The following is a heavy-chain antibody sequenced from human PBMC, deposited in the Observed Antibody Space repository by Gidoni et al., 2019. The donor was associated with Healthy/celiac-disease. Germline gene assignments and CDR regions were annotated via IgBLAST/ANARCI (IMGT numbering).Heavy chain of an antibody. V-gene: IGHV4-59*01. CDR1: GGSISSYY. Sequence: QVQLQESGPGLVKPSETLSLTCTVSGGSISSYYWSWIRQPPGKGLEWIGYIYYSGSTNYNPSLKSRVTISVDTSKNQFSLKLSSVTAADTAVYYCARTRRSGRYFDYWGQGTLVTVSS. CDR3: ARTRRSGRYFDY. D-gene: IGHD6-19*01. J-gene: IGHJ4*02. CDR2: IYYSGST.